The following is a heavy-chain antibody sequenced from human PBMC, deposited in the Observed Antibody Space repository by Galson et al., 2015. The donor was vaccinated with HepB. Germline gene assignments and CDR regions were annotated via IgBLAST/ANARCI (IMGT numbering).Heavy chain of an antibody. CDR3: AKGRGTMVRGVIITYFDY. V-gene: IGHV3-30*18. Sequence: SLRLSCAASGFTFSSYGMHWVRQAPGKGLEWVAVISYDGSNKYYADSVKGRFTISRDNSKNTLYLQMNSLRAEDTAVYYCAKGRGTMVRGVIITYFDYWGQGTLVTVSS. CDR1: GFTFSSYG. D-gene: IGHD3-10*01. CDR2: ISYDGSNK. J-gene: IGHJ4*02.